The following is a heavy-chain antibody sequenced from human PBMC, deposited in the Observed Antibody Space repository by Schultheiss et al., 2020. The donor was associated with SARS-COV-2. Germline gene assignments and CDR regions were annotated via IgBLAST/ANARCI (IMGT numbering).Heavy chain of an antibody. CDR3: ARGTGRMYYYDSSGVGAFDI. Sequence: SETLSLTCAVYGGSFSGYYWSWIRQPPGKGLEWIGEINHSGSTNYNPSLKSRVTISVDTSKNQFSLKLSSVTAADTAVYYCARGTGRMYYYDSSGVGAFDIWGQGTMVTVSS. J-gene: IGHJ3*02. CDR2: INHSGST. D-gene: IGHD3-22*01. CDR1: GGSFSGYY. V-gene: IGHV4-34*01.